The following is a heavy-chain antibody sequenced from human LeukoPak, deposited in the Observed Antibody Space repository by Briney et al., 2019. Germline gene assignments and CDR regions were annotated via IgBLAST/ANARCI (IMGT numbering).Heavy chain of an antibody. CDR1: GFTFSSFW. CDR3: ATNGHSHPN. CDR2: IKTDGSET. J-gene: IGHJ4*02. D-gene: IGHD2-21*01. Sequence: PGGSLRLSCEASGFTFSSFWMSWVRQVPGKGLEWVANIKTDGSETHHVDSVRGRFTISRDNAKNSLYLQRNSLRVEDAGVYYCATNGHSHPNWGQGTLVSVSS. V-gene: IGHV3-7*01.